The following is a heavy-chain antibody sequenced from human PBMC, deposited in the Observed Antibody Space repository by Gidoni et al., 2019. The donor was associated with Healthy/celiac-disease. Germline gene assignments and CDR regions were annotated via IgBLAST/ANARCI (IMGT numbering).Heavy chain of an antibody. CDR1: GYSFTSYW. CDR3: ATPTGWYSSWD. Sequence: EVQLVQSGAEVTKPGESLKISCKGSGYSFTSYWIGWVRQMPGKGLEWMWIISPGDSDTRYSPSFPGQVTSSAEKSISTAYLQWSSLKASDTAMYYWATPTGWYSSWDWGQGTLVTVSS. J-gene: IGHJ4*02. V-gene: IGHV5-51*01. CDR2: ISPGDSDT. D-gene: IGHD6-13*01.